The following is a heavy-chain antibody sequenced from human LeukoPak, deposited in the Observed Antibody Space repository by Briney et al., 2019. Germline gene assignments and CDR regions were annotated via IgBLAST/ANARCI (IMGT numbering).Heavy chain of an antibody. CDR2: IIPIFGTA. D-gene: IGHD3-10*01. CDR1: GGTFSSYA. J-gene: IGHJ4*02. CDR3: ARATMVRGVIAYYFDY. Sequence: SVKVSCKASGGTFSSYAISWVRQAPGQGLEWMGGIIPIFGTANYAQKFQGRVTITADESTITAYMELSSLRSEDTAVYYCARATMVRGVIAYYFDYWGQGTLVTVSS. V-gene: IGHV1-69*13.